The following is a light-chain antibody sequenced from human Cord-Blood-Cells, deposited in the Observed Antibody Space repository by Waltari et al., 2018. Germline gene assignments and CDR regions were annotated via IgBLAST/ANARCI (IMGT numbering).Light chain of an antibody. Sequence: DIQLTQSPSSLSASVGDRVTITCQASQDISNYLNWYQQKSGKAHTLLIYDASNLETGVPSTFCGSGSGTDFTYTISSLQPDDIATYYCQQNDNLPDTFGQGTKLEIK. J-gene: IGKJ2*01. CDR3: QQNDNLPDT. CDR1: QDISNY. V-gene: IGKV1-33*01. CDR2: DAS.